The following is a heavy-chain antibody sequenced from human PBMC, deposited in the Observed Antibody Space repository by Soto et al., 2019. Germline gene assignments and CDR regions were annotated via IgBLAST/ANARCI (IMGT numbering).Heavy chain of an antibody. CDR1: GFTFSSYE. J-gene: IGHJ6*02. V-gene: IGHV3-48*03. Sequence: GGSLRLSCAASGFTFSSYEMNWVRQAPGKGLEWVSYISSSGSTIYYADSVRGRFTISRDNAKNSLYLQMNSLRAEDTAVYYCARDPVTIFGVASYGMDVWGQGTTVTVSS. CDR3: ARDPVTIFGVASYGMDV. D-gene: IGHD3-3*01. CDR2: ISSSGSTI.